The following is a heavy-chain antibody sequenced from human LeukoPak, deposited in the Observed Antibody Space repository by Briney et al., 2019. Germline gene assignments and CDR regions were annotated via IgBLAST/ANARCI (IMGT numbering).Heavy chain of an antibody. CDR1: GYTFTSYY. J-gene: IGHJ4*02. D-gene: IGHD3-22*01. V-gene: IGHV1-46*01. CDR2: INPSGGST. CDR3: ARGEVPTYYYDSSGYWIFDY. Sequence: GASVKVSCKASGYTFTSYYMHWVRQTPGQGLEWMGIINPSGGSTSYAQKFQGRVTMTRDTSTSTVYMELSSLRSEDTAVYYCARGEVPTYYYDSSGYWIFDYWGQGALVTVSS.